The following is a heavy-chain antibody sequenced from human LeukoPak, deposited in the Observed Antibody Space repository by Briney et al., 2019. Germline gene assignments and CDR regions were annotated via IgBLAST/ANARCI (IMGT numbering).Heavy chain of an antibody. CDR1: GYTFTSYD. Sequence: ASVTVSCKASGYTFTSYDINWVRQATGQGLEWMGWMNPNSGNTGYAQKFQGRVTITRNTSISTAYMELSSLRSEDTAVYYCARGDSITIFGVVTGLAYWGQGTLVTVSS. CDR3: ARGDSITIFGVVTGLAY. J-gene: IGHJ4*02. V-gene: IGHV1-8*03. CDR2: MNPNSGNT. D-gene: IGHD3-3*01.